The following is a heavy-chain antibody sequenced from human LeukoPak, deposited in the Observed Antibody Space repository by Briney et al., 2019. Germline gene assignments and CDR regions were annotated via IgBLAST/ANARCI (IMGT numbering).Heavy chain of an antibody. Sequence: PGGSLRLSCAASGFTFSIYSMNWVRQAPGKGLEWVSSISSSSYIYYADSVKGRFTISRDNAENSLYLQMNSLRAEDTAVYYCARARSSYGYGDAFDIWGQGTMVTVSS. V-gene: IGHV3-21*01. J-gene: IGHJ3*02. D-gene: IGHD5-18*01. CDR2: ISSSSYI. CDR3: ARARSSYGYGDAFDI. CDR1: GFTFSIYS.